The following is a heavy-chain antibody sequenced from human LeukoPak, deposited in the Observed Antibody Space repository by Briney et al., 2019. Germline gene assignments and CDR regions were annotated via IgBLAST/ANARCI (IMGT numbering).Heavy chain of an antibody. J-gene: IGHJ4*02. CDR2: ISAYSGNT. V-gene: IGHV1-18*01. Sequence: ASVKVSCKASGYTFTSYGISWVRQAPGQGLEWMGWISAYSGNTNYAQKLQGRVTMTTDTSTSTAYMELRSLRSDDTAVYYCARDRERVVATMGYYWGQGTLVTVSS. CDR1: GYTFTSYG. D-gene: IGHD5-12*01. CDR3: ARDRERVVATMGYY.